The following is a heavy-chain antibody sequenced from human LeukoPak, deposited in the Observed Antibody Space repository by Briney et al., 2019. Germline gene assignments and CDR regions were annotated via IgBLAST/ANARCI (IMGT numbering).Heavy chain of an antibody. CDR1: GGSISSSSYY. Sequence: SETLSLTCTVSGGSISSSSYYWGWIRQPPGKGLEWIGSIYYSGTTYYNPSLESRVTISVDTSKNQFSLKLNSVTAADTAIYYCAKGAGGFSYYNWFDPWGQGTLVTVSS. J-gene: IGHJ5*02. V-gene: IGHV4-39*07. D-gene: IGHD5-18*01. CDR3: AKGAGGFSYYNWFDP. CDR2: IYYSGTT.